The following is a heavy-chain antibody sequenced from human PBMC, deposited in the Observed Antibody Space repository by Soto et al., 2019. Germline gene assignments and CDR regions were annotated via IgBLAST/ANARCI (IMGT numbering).Heavy chain of an antibody. CDR3: ARGPRKQWLIEFVY. J-gene: IGHJ4*02. V-gene: IGHV1-18*04. CDR2: ISAYNGNT. CDR1: GYTFTSYG. Sequence: GASVKVSCKASGYTFTSYGISWVRQAPGQGFEWMGWISAYNGNTNYAQKLQGRVTMTTDTSTSTAYMELRSLRSDDTAVYYCARGPRKQWLIEFVYWGQGTLVTVSS. D-gene: IGHD6-19*01.